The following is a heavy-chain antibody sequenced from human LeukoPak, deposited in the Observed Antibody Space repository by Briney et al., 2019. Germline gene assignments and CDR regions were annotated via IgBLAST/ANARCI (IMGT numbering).Heavy chain of an antibody. V-gene: IGHV3-7*01. CDR3: TRDRAYGALDY. D-gene: IGHD4/OR15-4a*01. CDR2: IKQDGSET. J-gene: IGHJ4*02. CDR1: GFTFTNNF. Sequence: GGSLRLSCAASGFTFTNNFMSWVRQVPGKGLEWVANIKQDGSETTYADSVRGRFTIFRDNAKDSVYLQMISLRDEDTAVYYCTRDRAYGALDYWGQGTLVTVSS.